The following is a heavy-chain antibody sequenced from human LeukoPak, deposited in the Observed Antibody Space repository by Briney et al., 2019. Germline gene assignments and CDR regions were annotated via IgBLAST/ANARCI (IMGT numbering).Heavy chain of an antibody. Sequence: SETLSPTCTVSGGSTSSSSYYWGWIRQPPGKGLEWIGSIYYSGSTYYNPSLKSRVTISVDTSKNQFSLKLRSVTAADTAVYYCARFLWFGELTPGYWGQGTLVTVSS. V-gene: IGHV4-39*01. CDR2: IYYSGST. J-gene: IGHJ4*02. CDR3: ARFLWFGELTPGY. CDR1: GGSTSSSSYY. D-gene: IGHD3-10*01.